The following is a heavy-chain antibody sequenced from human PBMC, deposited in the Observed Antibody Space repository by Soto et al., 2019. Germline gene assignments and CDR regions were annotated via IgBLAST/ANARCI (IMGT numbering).Heavy chain of an antibody. D-gene: IGHD3-22*01. Sequence: ASVKVPCKSCGYRFTSYARHWVRQAPGQRPEWMGWINAGNGNTKYSQKFQGRVTITRDTSASTAYMELSSLRSEDTAVYYCARDYYESSGYYFYFDYWGQGTLVNVSS. CDR3: ARDYYESSGYYFYFDY. CDR1: GYRFTSYA. CDR2: INAGNGNT. J-gene: IGHJ4*02. V-gene: IGHV1-3*01.